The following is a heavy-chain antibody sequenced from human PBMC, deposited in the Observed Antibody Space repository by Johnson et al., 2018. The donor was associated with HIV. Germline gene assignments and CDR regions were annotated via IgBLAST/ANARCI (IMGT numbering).Heavy chain of an antibody. Sequence: QVQLVESGGGVVQPGRSLRLSCAASGFTFSSYAMHWVRQAPGKGLEWVAVIWYDGSNKYYADSVKGRFTISRDNAKNSLYLQMNSLRAEDTAVYYCARGPGGFGAFDIWGQGTMVTVSS. CDR1: GFTFSSYA. J-gene: IGHJ3*02. CDR2: IWYDGSNK. D-gene: IGHD2-8*02. V-gene: IGHV3-30*04. CDR3: ARGPGGFGAFDI.